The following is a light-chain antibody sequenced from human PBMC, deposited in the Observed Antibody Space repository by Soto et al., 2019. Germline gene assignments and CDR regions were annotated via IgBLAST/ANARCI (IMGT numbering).Light chain of an antibody. CDR3: SSFTSSGTRVV. CDR1: SSDIGGYNY. V-gene: IGLV2-14*01. Sequence: QSALTQPASVSGSPGQSITISCTGSSSDIGGYNYVSWYQQHPGKAPKVMIYDVSNRPSGVSNRFSGSKSGNTASLTISGLQAEDEADYYCSSFTSSGTRVVFGGGTQLTVL. J-gene: IGLJ2*01. CDR2: DVS.